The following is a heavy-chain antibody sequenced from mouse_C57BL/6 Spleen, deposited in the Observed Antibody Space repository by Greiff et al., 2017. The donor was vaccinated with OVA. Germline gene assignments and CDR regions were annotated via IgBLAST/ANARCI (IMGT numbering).Heavy chain of an antibody. Sequence: VQLQQSGPELVKPGASVKISCKASGYAFSSSWMNWVKQRPGKGLEWIGRIYPGDGDTNYNGKFKGKATLTADKSSSTAYMQLSSLTSEDSAVYFCARSFYYGNYVDAMDYWGQETSVTVSS. V-gene: IGHV1-82*01. D-gene: IGHD2-1*01. CDR2: IYPGDGDT. J-gene: IGHJ4*01. CDR3: ARSFYYGNYVDAMDY. CDR1: GYAFSSSW.